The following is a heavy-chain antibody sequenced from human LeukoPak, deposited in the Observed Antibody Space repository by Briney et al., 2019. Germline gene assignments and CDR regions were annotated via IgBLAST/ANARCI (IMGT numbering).Heavy chain of an antibody. D-gene: IGHD2-15*01. CDR3: AKTYCSGDSCYWYFDL. CDR2: IRGSGGST. V-gene: IGHV3-23*01. J-gene: IGHJ2*01. CDR1: GFTFSSDA. Sequence: GGSLRLSWAASGFTFSSDAMSWVRQAPGKGLDWVSAIRGSGGSTYYADSVKGRFTISRDNSKNTLYLQMNSLRAEDTAVYYCAKTYCSGDSCYWYFDLWGRGTLVTVSS.